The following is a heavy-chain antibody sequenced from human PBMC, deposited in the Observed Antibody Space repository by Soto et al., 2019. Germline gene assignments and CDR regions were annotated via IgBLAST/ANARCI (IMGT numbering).Heavy chain of an antibody. Sequence: EVQLVESGGGLVKPGGSLRLSCAASGFTFSSYSMNWVRQAPGKGLEWVSSISSSSSYIYYADSVKGRFTISRDNAKNSLYLQMNSLRAADTAVYYCARQAGNDAFDIWGQGTMVTVSS. CDR2: ISSSSSYI. D-gene: IGHD6-13*01. J-gene: IGHJ3*02. V-gene: IGHV3-21*01. CDR3: ARQAGNDAFDI. CDR1: GFTFSSYS.